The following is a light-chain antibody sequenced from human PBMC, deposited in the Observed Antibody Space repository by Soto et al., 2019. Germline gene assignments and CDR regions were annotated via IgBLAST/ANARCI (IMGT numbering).Light chain of an antibody. J-gene: IGLJ2*01. CDR2: DDS. V-gene: IGLV2-14*01. Sequence: QSVLTQPASVSGSPGQSITISCTGTGSDVGGYNYVSWYQQHPGKAPKVMIYDDSNRPSGVSNRFSGSKSGNTASLAISGLQAEDEADYYCSSYTSASTPLVFGGGTQLTVL. CDR1: GSDVGGYNY. CDR3: SSYTSASTPLV.